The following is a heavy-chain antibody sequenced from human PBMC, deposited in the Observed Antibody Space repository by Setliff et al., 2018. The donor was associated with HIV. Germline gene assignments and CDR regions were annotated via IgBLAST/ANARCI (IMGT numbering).Heavy chain of an antibody. CDR2: ISAYNGNT. Sequence: ASVKVSCKASGYTFTDYCISWVRQATGQGLEWMGWISAYNGNTNYAQKLQGRVTMTTDTSTSTAYMELSSLRSDDTAVYYCARDKAYYYDSSGSYDAFDSWGQGTMGTVSS. CDR1: GYTFTDYC. J-gene: IGHJ3*02. D-gene: IGHD3-22*01. CDR3: ARDKAYYYDSSGSYDAFDS. V-gene: IGHV1-18*01.